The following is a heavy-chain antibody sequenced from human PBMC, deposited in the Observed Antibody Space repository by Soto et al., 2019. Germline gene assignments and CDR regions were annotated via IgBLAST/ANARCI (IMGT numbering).Heavy chain of an antibody. CDR2: ITGSGGST. J-gene: IGHJ4*02. D-gene: IGHD4-17*01. CDR1: GFTFSTYA. Sequence: EVQLLESGGGLVQPGGSLRLSCAASGFTFSTYAMIWVRQAPGKGLEWVSVITGSGGSTYYADSVKGRFTISRDTSKNTLFLQMNSVRAEDTAVYYCAKDRYGDYGGIDYWGQGTMVTVSS. V-gene: IGHV3-23*01. CDR3: AKDRYGDYGGIDY.